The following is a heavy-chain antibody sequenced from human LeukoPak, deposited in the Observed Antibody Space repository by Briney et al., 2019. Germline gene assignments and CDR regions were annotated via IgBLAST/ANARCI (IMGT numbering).Heavy chain of an antibody. J-gene: IGHJ3*02. D-gene: IGHD6-19*01. CDR3: ASLYSSSGWWGDAFDI. CDR1: GGSISSSSYY. Sequence: PSETLSLTCTVSGGSISSSSYYWGWIRQPPGKGLEWIGSIYYSGSTYYNPSLKSRVTISVDTSKNQFSLKLSSVTAAGTAVYYCASLYSSSGWWGDAFDIWGQGTMVTVSS. CDR2: IYYSGST. V-gene: IGHV4-39*01.